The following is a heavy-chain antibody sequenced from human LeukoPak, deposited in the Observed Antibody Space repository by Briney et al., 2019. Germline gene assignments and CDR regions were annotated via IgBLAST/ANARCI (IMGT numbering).Heavy chain of an antibody. J-gene: IGHJ4*02. D-gene: IGHD6-6*01. Sequence: PGGSLRLSCAASGFTFSSYGMHWVRQAPGKGLEWVAVISYDGSNKYYAVSVKGRFTISRDNSKNTLYLQMNSLRAEDTAVYYCAKDIGYSSSSGIDYWGQGTLVTVSS. CDR1: GFTFSSYG. V-gene: IGHV3-30*18. CDR2: ISYDGSNK. CDR3: AKDIGYSSSSGIDY.